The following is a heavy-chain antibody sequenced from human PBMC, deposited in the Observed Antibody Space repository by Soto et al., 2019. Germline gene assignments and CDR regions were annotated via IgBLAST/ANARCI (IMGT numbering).Heavy chain of an antibody. CDR2: IYWNDDG. V-gene: IGHV2-5*01. D-gene: IGHD2-15*01. Sequence: QITLKESGPTLVKPTQTLTLTCNFSGFSLSTPGVGVGWIRQPPGKALEWLALIYWNDDGRYSPALKSRLTIPKDTSKNQVVLTMTNLDSVDTATSYCALRGYCSGDSCYSAWGQGTLVIVSS. CDR1: GFSLSTPGVG. J-gene: IGHJ5*02. CDR3: ALRGYCSGDSCYSA.